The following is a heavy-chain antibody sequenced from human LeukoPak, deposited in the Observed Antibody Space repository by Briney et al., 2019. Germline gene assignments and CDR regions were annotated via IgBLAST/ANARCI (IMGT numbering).Heavy chain of an antibody. CDR3: AKTAGVATQEQYFDY. CDR1: GGSISSGGFY. Sequence: PSETLSLTCTVSGGSISSGGFYWSWIRQHPGQGLEWIGYIYYSGSTYYNPSLKSRVTMSVDTSKNQFSLKLSSVTAADTAVYYCAKTAGVATQEQYFDYWGQGTLVIVSS. CDR2: IYYSGST. D-gene: IGHD5-12*01. J-gene: IGHJ4*02. V-gene: IGHV4-31*03.